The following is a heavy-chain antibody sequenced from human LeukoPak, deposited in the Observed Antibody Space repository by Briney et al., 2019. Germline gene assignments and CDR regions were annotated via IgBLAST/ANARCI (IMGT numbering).Heavy chain of an antibody. D-gene: IGHD6-13*01. V-gene: IGHV4-59*04. CDR3: ATRPEQQLVLDY. CDR2: IYRGGNT. J-gene: IGHJ4*02. CDR1: GGSISSYY. Sequence: SETLSLTCTVSGGSISSYYWGWIRQPPGKGLEWIGTIYRGGNTYYNPSLKSRVTISVDTSKNQFSLKLSSVTAADTAVYFCATRPEQQLVLDYWGQGTLVTVSS.